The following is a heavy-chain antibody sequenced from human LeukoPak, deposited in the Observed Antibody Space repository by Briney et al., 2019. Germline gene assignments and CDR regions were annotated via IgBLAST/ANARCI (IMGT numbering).Heavy chain of an antibody. J-gene: IGHJ6*02. CDR2: INPSGGST. D-gene: IGHD2-2*01. V-gene: IGHV1-46*01. CDR1: GYTFTSYY. Sequence: ASVKVSCKASGYTFTSYYMHWVRQAPGQGLEWMGIINPSGGSTSYAQKFQGRVTMTRDTSTSTVYMELSSLRSEDTAVYYCARDPSIVVVPAARGDGMDVWGQGTTVTVSS. CDR3: ARDPSIVVVPAARGDGMDV.